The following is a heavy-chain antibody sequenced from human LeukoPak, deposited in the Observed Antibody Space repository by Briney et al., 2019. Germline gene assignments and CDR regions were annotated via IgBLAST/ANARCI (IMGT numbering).Heavy chain of an antibody. CDR3: TRFGTY. Sequence: SETLSLTCAVSGGSFSGYFWSWIRQPPGKGLEWIGEINPSGSANYNPSLKSRVTISVDTSKNQFSLKLSSVTAADTAVYYCTRFGTYWGQGTLVTVSS. V-gene: IGHV4-34*01. D-gene: IGHD3-10*01. CDR2: INPSGSA. J-gene: IGHJ4*02. CDR1: GGSFSGYF.